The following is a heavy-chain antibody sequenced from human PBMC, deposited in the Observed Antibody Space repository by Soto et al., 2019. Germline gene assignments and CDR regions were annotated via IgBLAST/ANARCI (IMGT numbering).Heavy chain of an antibody. CDR2: ISYDGSNK. CDR1: GFTFSSYA. Sequence: GGSLRLSCAASGFTFSSYAMHWVRQAPGKGLEWVAVISYDGSNKYYADSVKGRFTISRDNSKNTLYLQMNSLRAEDTAVYCCARDRVGIEGYYFDYWGQGTLVTVSS. J-gene: IGHJ4*02. CDR3: ARDRVGIEGYYFDY. D-gene: IGHD2-21*01. V-gene: IGHV3-30*04.